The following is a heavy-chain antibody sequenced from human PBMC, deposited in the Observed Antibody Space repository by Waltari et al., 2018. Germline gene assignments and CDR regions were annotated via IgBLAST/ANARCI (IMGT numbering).Heavy chain of an antibody. CDR3: ARTYYDYVWGSYRQGAFDI. V-gene: IGHV4-39*01. D-gene: IGHD3-16*02. CDR2: IYYSGST. Sequence: QLQLQESGPGLVKPSETLSLTCPVSGGSISSSSYYWGWIRQPPGKGLEWIGSIYYSGSTYYNPSLKSRVTISVDTSKNQFSLKLSSVTAADTAVYYCARTYYDYVWGSYRQGAFDIWGQGTMVTVSS. J-gene: IGHJ3*02. CDR1: GGSISSSSYY.